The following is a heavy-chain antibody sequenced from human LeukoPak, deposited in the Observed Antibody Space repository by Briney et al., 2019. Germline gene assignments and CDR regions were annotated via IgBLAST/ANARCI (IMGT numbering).Heavy chain of an antibody. CDR1: GFTFSSYS. V-gene: IGHV3-21*01. Sequence: PGGSLRLSCAASGFTFSSYSMNWVRQAPGKGLEWVSSISSSSSYIYYADSVKGRFTISRDNAKNSLYLQMNSLRAEDTAVYYCARTYYYDSSGYYGWFDPWGQGTLVTVSS. J-gene: IGHJ5*02. D-gene: IGHD3-22*01. CDR3: ARTYYYDSSGYYGWFDP. CDR2: ISSSSSYI.